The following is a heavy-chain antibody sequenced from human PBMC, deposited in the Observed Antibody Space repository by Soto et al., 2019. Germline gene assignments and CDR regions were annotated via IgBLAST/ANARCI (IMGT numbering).Heavy chain of an antibody. D-gene: IGHD3-16*01. J-gene: IGHJ6*03. V-gene: IGHV4-4*09. CDR1: GDSVRNQY. Sequence: SETLSLTCTVSGDSVRNQYWSWIRRPPGRGLEWIGYIYRSGNTKYNPSLKSRLTISVDTSKNQFSLKLSSVTAADTAVYYCARTLDYGHMDVWGKGTTVTVSS. CDR3: ARTLDYGHMDV. CDR2: IYRSGNT.